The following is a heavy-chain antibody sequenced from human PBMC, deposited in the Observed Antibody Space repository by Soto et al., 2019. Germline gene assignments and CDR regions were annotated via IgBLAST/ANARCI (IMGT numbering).Heavy chain of an antibody. CDR1: GFTFSSYA. CDR3: ARGGTGTTFTPPYYYMDV. Sequence: GGSLRLSCAASGFTFSSYAMSWVRQAPGKGLEWVSAISGSDGSTYHAESVKGRFTISRDNSKNTLYLQMNSLRAEDTAVYYCARGGTGTTFTPPYYYMDVWGKGTTVTVSS. J-gene: IGHJ6*03. V-gene: IGHV3-23*01. D-gene: IGHD1-1*01. CDR2: ISGSDGST.